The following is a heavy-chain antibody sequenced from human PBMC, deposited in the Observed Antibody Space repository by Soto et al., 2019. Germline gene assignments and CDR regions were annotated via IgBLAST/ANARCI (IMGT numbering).Heavy chain of an antibody. CDR2: INAGNGNT. J-gene: IGHJ4*02. CDR3: AREVEWLLLLIDY. D-gene: IGHD3-3*01. V-gene: IGHV1-3*01. Sequence: ASVKVSCKASGYTFTSYAMHWFRQAPGQRLEWMGWINAGNGNTKYSQKFQGRVTITRDTSASRDYMELSSLRSEDTAVYYCAREVEWLLLLIDYCGQGTLVTVSS. CDR1: GYTFTSYA.